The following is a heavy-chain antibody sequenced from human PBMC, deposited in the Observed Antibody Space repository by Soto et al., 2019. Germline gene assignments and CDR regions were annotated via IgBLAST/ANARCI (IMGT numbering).Heavy chain of an antibody. D-gene: IGHD1-26*01. J-gene: IGHJ3*01. Sequence: GGSLRLSCADSGFSFSTYWMHWVLQGPGKGLVWVSRISPDGSSTNYPDSVRGRFTISRDNAKNTLYLQMNSLRAEDTAVYYCARSPGGYYIDWGQGTMVTVSS. CDR1: GFSFSTYW. CDR2: ISPDGSST. V-gene: IGHV3-74*01. CDR3: ARSPGGYYID.